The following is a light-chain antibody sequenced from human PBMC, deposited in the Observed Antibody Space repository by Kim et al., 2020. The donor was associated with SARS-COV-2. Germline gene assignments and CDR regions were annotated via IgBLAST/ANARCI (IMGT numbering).Light chain of an antibody. J-gene: IGLJ2*01. CDR2: DVS. CDR3: CSYAGSFVV. Sequence: PGQSVTIPCTGTSSDVGGYNYVSWYQQHPGKAPKLMIYDVSKRPSGVPDRFSGSKSGNTASLTISGLQAEDEADYYCCSYAGSFVVFGGGTKLTVL. V-gene: IGLV2-11*01. CDR1: SSDVGGYNY.